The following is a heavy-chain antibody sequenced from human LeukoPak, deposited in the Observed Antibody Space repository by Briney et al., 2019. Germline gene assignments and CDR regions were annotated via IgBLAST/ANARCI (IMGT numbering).Heavy chain of an antibody. CDR3: ARAGSGTDNLDY. CDR1: GFTFSSYS. Sequence: GGSLRLSCAASGFTFSSYSINWVRQAPGKGLEWVSSISSSSVYIYYAHSLKGRFTISRDNAKNSLYLQMNSLRAEDTAVYYCARAGSGTDNLDYWGQGTLVTVSS. V-gene: IGHV3-21*01. CDR2: ISSSSVYI. J-gene: IGHJ4*02. D-gene: IGHD1-26*01.